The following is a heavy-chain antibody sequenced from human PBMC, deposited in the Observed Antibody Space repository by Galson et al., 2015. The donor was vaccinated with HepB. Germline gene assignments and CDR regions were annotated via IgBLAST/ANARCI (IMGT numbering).Heavy chain of an antibody. J-gene: IGHJ4*02. D-gene: IGHD6-13*01. V-gene: IGHV3-64D*06. Sequence: SLRLSCAASGFTFSSYAMHWVRQAPGKGLEYVSAISSNGGSTYYADSVKGRFTISRDNSKNTLYLQMSSLRAEDTAVYYCVKSSEVGQQLVPHPYFDYWGQGTLVTVSS. CDR2: ISSNGGST. CDR3: VKSSEVGQQLVPHPYFDY. CDR1: GFTFSSYA.